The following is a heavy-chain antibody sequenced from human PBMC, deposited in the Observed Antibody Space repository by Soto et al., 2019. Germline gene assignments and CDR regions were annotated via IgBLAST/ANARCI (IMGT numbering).Heavy chain of an antibody. CDR2: TRNKVNSFSA. D-gene: IGHD3-16*01. Sequence: EVQLMGSGGGLVQPGGSLRLSCAASGFIFSDYYMDWVRQVPGKGLEWVGRTRNKVNSFSAEYAASVKGRFSIYRDASKDSMYLQMNSLKSDDTAVYYCARDTGGSYDYWGQGALVTVSS. J-gene: IGHJ4*02. CDR3: ARDTGGSYDY. V-gene: IGHV3-72*01. CDR1: GFIFSDYY.